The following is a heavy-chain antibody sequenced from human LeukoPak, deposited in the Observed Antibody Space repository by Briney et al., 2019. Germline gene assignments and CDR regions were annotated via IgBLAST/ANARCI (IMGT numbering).Heavy chain of an antibody. CDR2: ISGSGGST. CDR3: AGGESLRCLDY. D-gene: IGHD3-3*01. V-gene: IGHV3-23*01. Sequence: PGGSLRLSCAPSRFTFSSYAMSWVRQAPGKGLEWVSAISGSGGSTYYADSVKGRFTISRDNSKNTLYLQMNSLRAEDTAVYYCAGGESLRCLDYWGQGTLVTVSS. CDR1: RFTFSSYA. J-gene: IGHJ4*02.